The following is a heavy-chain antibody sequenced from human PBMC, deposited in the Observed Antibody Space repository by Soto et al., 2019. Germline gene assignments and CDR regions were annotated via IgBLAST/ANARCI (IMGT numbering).Heavy chain of an antibody. CDR2: INAGNGNT. Sequence: QVQLVQSGAEVKKPGASVKVSCKASGYTFTSYAMHWVRQAPGQRLEWMGWINAGNGNTKYSQKFQGRGTITRDTSASTAYMELSSLRSEDTAVYYWARVAIYCSGGSCYIYYWGQGTLVTVSS. CDR3: ARVAIYCSGGSCYIYY. J-gene: IGHJ4*02. CDR1: GYTFTSYA. D-gene: IGHD2-15*01. V-gene: IGHV1-3*01.